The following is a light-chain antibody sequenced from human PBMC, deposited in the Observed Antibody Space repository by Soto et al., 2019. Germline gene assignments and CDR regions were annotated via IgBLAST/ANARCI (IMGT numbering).Light chain of an antibody. Sequence: EIVMTQSPATLSVSPGERATLSCRASQSVSSNLAWYQQKPGQAPRLLIYGASTRATGIPASFSGSGSGTEFTLTISSLQSENFAVYFCQPYNNWPGTFGQGTKVEIK. CDR2: GAS. CDR3: QPYNNWPGT. J-gene: IGKJ1*01. CDR1: QSVSSN. V-gene: IGKV3-15*01.